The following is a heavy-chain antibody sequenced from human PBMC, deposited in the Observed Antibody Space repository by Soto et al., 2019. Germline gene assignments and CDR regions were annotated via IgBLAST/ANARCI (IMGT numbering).Heavy chain of an antibody. V-gene: IGHV3-74*01. CDR2: INTEGDST. Sequence: EVQLVESGGDLVQPGGSLRLSCAASGFTFTGHWMHWVRQVPGKGLVWVARINTEGDSTNYADSVKGRFTISRDSATNTVYLQMNGLGVDYTSVYFCAREAGYCSTTSCYRRAFDTWGQGTMVTVSS. CDR3: AREAGYCSTTSCYRRAFDT. CDR1: GFTFTGHW. D-gene: IGHD2-2*01. J-gene: IGHJ3*02.